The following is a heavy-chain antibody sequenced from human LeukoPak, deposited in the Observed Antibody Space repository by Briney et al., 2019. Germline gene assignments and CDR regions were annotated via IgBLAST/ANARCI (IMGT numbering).Heavy chain of an antibody. D-gene: IGHD2-15*01. V-gene: IGHV3-66*02. Sequence: GGSLRLSCAASGFTVSSNYMSWVRQAPGKGLGWVSVIFSGGSTYYVDSVKGRLTTSRDNSKSTLYLQMNSLRAEDTGVYYCASFLGGFSSFPSGQRTLVAVSS. CDR3: ASFLGGFSSFP. J-gene: IGHJ5*02. CDR1: GFTVSSNY. CDR2: IFSGGST.